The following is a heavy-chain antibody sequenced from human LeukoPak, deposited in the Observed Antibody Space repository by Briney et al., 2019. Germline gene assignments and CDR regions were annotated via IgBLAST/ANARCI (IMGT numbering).Heavy chain of an antibody. V-gene: IGHV4-39*07. CDR2: IYYSGST. CDR1: GDSISSSSSY. J-gene: IGHJ4*02. D-gene: IGHD6-6*01. Sequence: SETLSLACSVSGDSISSSSSYWGWIRQPPGKGLEWIGSIYYSGSTYYNTSLKSRVTISVDTSKNQFSLKLSSVTAADTAVYYCARAHLRVAARPSLRYWGQGTLVTVSS. CDR3: ARAHLRVAARPSLRY.